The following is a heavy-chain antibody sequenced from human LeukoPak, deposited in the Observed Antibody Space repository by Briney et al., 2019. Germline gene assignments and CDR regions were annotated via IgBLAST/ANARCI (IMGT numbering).Heavy chain of an antibody. CDR2: ISGSGGST. V-gene: IGHV3-23*01. CDR3: AKWGGSYSSHLDY. D-gene: IGHD1-26*01. CDR1: GFTFSRYA. Sequence: GGSLRLSCAASGFTFSRYAMSWVRQAPGKGLEWVSAISGSGGSTYYADSVKGRFTISRDNSKNTLYLQMNSLRAEDTAVYYCAKWGGSYSSHLDYWGQGTLVTVSS. J-gene: IGHJ4*02.